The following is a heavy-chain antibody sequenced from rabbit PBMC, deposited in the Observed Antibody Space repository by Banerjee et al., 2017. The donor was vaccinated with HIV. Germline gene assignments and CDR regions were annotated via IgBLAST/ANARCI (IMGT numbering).Heavy chain of an antibody. V-gene: IGHV1S45*01. CDR3: ARETHETSGASL. J-gene: IGHJ4*01. D-gene: IGHD1-1*01. CDR1: GFSFSSSYW. Sequence: QEQLVESGGGLVQPGGTLTLSCKASGFSFSSSYWIWWVRQAPGKGLEWIACINTGNSASIYASWAKGRFTISKTSSTTVTLQMTSLTAADTATYFCARETHETSGASLWGQGTLVTVS. CDR2: INTGNSASI.